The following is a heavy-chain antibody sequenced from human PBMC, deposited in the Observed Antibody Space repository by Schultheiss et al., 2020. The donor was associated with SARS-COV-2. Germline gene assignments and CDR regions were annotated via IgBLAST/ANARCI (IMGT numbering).Heavy chain of an antibody. V-gene: IGHV4-61*01. CDR2: IYYSGST. CDR3: ARQDNNFDS. Sequence: SETLSLTCTVSGGSVSRSSYYWSWIRQPPGKGLEWIGYIYYSGSTYYNPSLKSRVTISVDTSKNQFSLKLSSVTAADTAVYYCARQDNNFDSWGQGILVTVSS. CDR1: GGSVSRSSYY. J-gene: IGHJ4*02. D-gene: IGHD1-1*01.